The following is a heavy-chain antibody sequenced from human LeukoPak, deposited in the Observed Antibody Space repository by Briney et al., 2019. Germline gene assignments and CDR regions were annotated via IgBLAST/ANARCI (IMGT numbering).Heavy chain of an antibody. V-gene: IGHV4-39*07. CDR3: ARLGVRGVQRDY. D-gene: IGHD3-10*01. CDR1: HGSISSSSYF. CDR2: MFYGGTS. Sequence: SETLSLTCTVSHGSISSSSYFWGWIRQPPGKGLEWIGSMFYGGTSFYNPSLKSRVTISVDTSKNQVSLKLSSVTAADTAVYYCARLGVRGVQRDYWGQGTLVTVSS. J-gene: IGHJ4*02.